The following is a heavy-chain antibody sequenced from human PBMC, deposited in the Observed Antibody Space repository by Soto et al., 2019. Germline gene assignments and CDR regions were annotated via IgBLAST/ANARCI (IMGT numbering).Heavy chain of an antibody. CDR1: GFSLRTTGVG. CDR2: FYWDDDK. J-gene: IGHJ4*02. D-gene: IGHD3-16*01. CDR3: AHTWGLPFDY. V-gene: IGHV2-5*02. Sequence: QITLKESGPTLVKPTQTLTLTCTYSGFSLRTTGVGVGWIRQPPGKALEWLGIFYWDDDKRYSPSLKNRLTLTNDISKSQVVLTLTNMDPVDTATYYCAHTWGLPFDYWGQGTQVIVSS.